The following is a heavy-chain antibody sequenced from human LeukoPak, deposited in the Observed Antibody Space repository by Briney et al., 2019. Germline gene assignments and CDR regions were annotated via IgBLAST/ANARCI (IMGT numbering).Heavy chain of an antibody. Sequence: GGSLRLSCAASRLRVSSNFMSWVRQAPGKGLEWVAVIRRDGSTDYADSVKGRFTISRDNYRNTVHLQMISLRAEDTAMYYCARGCREGYISPFDPWGQGTLVTVSS. V-gene: IGHV3-66*01. D-gene: IGHD5-24*01. J-gene: IGHJ5*02. CDR2: IRRDGST. CDR3: ARGCREGYISPFDP. CDR1: RLRVSSNF.